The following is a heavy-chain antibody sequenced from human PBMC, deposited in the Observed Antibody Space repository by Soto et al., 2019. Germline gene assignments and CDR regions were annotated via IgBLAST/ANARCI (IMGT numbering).Heavy chain of an antibody. CDR3: AKVQRGPGYFYFDY. D-gene: IGHD2-15*01. CDR1: GGSISSSSYY. Sequence: PSETLSLTCTVSGGSISSSSYYWGWIRQPPGKGLEWIGSIYYSGSTYYNPSLKSRVTISVDTSKNLFSLRAEDTALYYCAKVQRGPGYFYFDYWGQGNLVTVSS. V-gene: IGHV4-39*07. CDR2: IYYSGST. J-gene: IGHJ4*02.